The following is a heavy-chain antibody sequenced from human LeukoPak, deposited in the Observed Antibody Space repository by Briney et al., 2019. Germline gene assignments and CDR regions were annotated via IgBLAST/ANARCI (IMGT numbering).Heavy chain of an antibody. CDR3: VKDRFHYYGSGSFGAFDI. CDR2: LSWNGGSI. D-gene: IGHD3-10*01. Sequence: GRSLRLSCAASGFTFDDYAMHWVRQAPGKGLEWVSGLSWNGGSIDYAASVKGRFTISRDNAKNSLHLQMNSLRAEDTALYYCVKDRFHYYGSGSFGAFDIGGQGTMVTVSS. J-gene: IGHJ3*02. CDR1: GFTFDDYA. V-gene: IGHV3-9*01.